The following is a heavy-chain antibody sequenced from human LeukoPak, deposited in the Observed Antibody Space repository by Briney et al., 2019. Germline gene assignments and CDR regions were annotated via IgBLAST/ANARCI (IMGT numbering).Heavy chain of an antibody. CDR3: ASLGYSSGWLDS. Sequence: SETLSLTCNVSSGSFNDNYWNWIRHLPGKGLEWIGYVYHNGHSDYNPSLKSRVTISVDTSTNQFSLKMISVTAADTAVYYRASLGYSSGWLDSWGHGSLVIVSS. J-gene: IGHJ5*01. V-gene: IGHV4-59*01. CDR2: VYHNGHS. D-gene: IGHD2-15*01. CDR1: SGSFNDNY.